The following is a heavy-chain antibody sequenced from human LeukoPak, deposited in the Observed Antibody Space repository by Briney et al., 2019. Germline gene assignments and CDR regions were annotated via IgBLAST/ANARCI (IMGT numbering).Heavy chain of an antibody. D-gene: IGHD2-15*01. Sequence: SVKVSCKASGGTFSSYAISCVRQAPGQGLELTGRIIPIFGTANSAQKFQGRVTITTDESTSTAYMEQSSLRSEDTAVYYCARGLNGGNDPFDYWGQGTLVTVSS. CDR2: IIPIFGTA. V-gene: IGHV1-69*05. CDR3: ARGLNGGNDPFDY. CDR1: GGTFSSYA. J-gene: IGHJ4*02.